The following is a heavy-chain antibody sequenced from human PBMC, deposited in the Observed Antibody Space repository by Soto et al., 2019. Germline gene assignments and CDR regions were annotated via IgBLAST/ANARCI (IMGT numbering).Heavy chain of an antibody. J-gene: IGHJ6*02. Sequence: QPGGSLRLSCAASGFTFSSYAMHWVRQAPGKGLEWVAVISYDGSNKYYADSVKGRFTISRDNSKNTLYLQMNSLRAEDTAVYYCAREPTLPAAIGLLDYYYYGMDVWGQGTTVTVSS. CDR2: ISYDGSNK. V-gene: IGHV3-30-3*01. CDR3: AREPTLPAAIGLLDYYYYGMDV. CDR1: GFTFSSYA. D-gene: IGHD2-2*01.